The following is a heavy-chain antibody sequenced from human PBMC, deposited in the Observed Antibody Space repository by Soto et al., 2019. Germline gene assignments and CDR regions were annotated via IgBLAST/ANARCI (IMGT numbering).Heavy chain of an antibody. V-gene: IGHV3-74*01. CDR2: INSDGSST. D-gene: IGHD6-19*01. Sequence: EVQLVESGGGLVQPGGSLRVSCAASGFTFSSYWMHWVRQAPGKGLVWVSRINSDGSSTSYADSVKGRFTISRDNAKNTLYLQMKSLRAEDTDISYCARRGAVAGLHYWGQGTLVTVSS. CDR1: GFTFSSYW. CDR3: ARRGAVAGLHY. J-gene: IGHJ4*02.